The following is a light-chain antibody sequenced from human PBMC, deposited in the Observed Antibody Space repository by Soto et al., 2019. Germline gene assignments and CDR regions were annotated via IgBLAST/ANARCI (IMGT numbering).Light chain of an antibody. J-gene: IGKJ1*01. CDR2: GAS. CDR1: QSVSSTS. CDR3: QQYDGSPPWT. V-gene: IGKV3-20*01. Sequence: EIVLTQSPGTLSFSPGERATLSSRASQSVSSTSLAWYQQKPGQAPRLLIYGASNRATGIPDRFSGSGSGTDFTLTISRLEPEDFAVYYCQQYDGSPPWTFGLGTKVEFK.